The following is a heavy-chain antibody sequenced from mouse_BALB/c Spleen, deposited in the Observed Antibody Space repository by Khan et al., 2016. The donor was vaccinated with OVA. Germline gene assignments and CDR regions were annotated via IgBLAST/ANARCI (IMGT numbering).Heavy chain of an antibody. CDR2: FNPSSGYT. V-gene: IGHV1-4*01. D-gene: IGHD2-14*01. Sequence: VQLQQSGAELARPGASVKMSCKASGYTFTSYTIHWIKQRPGQGLEWIGYFNPSSGYTNYNQKFKDKATLTADKSSTTAYMQLSSLTSDDSAVYYCARDGAYYRNDGWFAYWGQGTLVTVSA. CDR3: ARDGAYYRNDGWFAY. CDR1: GYTFTSYT. J-gene: IGHJ3*01.